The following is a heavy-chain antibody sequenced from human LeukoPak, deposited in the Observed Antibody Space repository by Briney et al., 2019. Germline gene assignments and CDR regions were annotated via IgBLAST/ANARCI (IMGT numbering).Heavy chain of an antibody. J-gene: IGHJ3*02. CDR2: IYYSGST. V-gene: IGHV4-59*11. Sequence: SETLSLNCTVSGGSISSHYWSWIRQPPGKGLEWIGYIYYSGSTNYNPSLKSRVTISVDTSKNQFSLKLSSVTAADTAVYYCASADGAKGDAFDIWGQGTMVTVSS. CDR1: GGSISSHY. CDR3: ASADGAKGDAFDI. D-gene: IGHD4-17*01.